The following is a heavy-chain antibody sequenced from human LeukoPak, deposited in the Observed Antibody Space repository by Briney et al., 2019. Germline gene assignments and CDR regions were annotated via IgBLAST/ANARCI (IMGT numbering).Heavy chain of an antibody. V-gene: IGHV3-15*07. CDR1: GFTFSNAW. Sequence: GGSLRLSCAASGFTFSNAWMNWVRQAPGKGLEWVGRIKSKTGGGTTDYAAPVKGRFTISRDDSKNTLYLQMNSLKTEDTAVYYCTTDPSFTMVRYYFDYWGQGTLVTVSS. CDR2: IKSKTGGGTT. CDR3: TTDPSFTMVRYYFDY. D-gene: IGHD3-10*01. J-gene: IGHJ4*02.